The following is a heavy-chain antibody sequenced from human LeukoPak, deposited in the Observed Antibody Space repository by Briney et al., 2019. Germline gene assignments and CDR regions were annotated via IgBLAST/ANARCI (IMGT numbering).Heavy chain of an antibody. CDR1: GGTISSGDYY. Sequence: SETLSLTCAVSGGTISSGDYYWSWIRQPPGKGLEWVGYIYYSGSTYYNPSLNSRVTLSVDTSKNYFSLKMSSVTAAHTAVYYCARSSINVLMVFLDYWGQGTLVTASS. J-gene: IGHJ4*02. CDR3: ARSSINVLMVFLDY. V-gene: IGHV4-30-4*08. CDR2: IYYSGST. D-gene: IGHD2-8*01.